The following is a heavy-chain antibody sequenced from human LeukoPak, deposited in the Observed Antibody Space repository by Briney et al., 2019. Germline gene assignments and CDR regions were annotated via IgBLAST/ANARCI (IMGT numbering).Heavy chain of an antibody. CDR2: ISSSGSTI. CDR3: AKYSSGWVNDY. J-gene: IGHJ4*02. D-gene: IGHD6-19*01. V-gene: IGHV3-48*04. CDR1: GFTFSSYW. Sequence: GGSLRLSCAASGFTFSSYWMNWVRQAPGKGLEWVSYISSSGSTIYYADSVKGRFTISRDNAKNSLYLQMNSLRAEDTALYYCAKYSSGWVNDYWGQGTLVTVSS.